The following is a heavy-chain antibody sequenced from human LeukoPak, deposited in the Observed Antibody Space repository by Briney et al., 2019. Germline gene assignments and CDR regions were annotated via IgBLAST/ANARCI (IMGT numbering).Heavy chain of an antibody. CDR2: IKQDGSEK. J-gene: IGHJ6*02. D-gene: IGHD3-9*01. CDR3: RLTGPTGMDV. Sequence: PGGSLRLSCAASGFTFSSYWMSWVRQAPGNGLEWVANIKQDGSEKYYVDSVKGRFTISRDNAKNSLYLQMNSLRAEDTAVYYCRLTGPTGMDVWGQGTTVTVSS. CDR1: GFTFSSYW. V-gene: IGHV3-7*01.